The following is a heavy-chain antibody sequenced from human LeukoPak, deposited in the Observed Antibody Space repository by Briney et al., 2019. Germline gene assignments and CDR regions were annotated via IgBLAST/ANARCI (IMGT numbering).Heavy chain of an antibody. Sequence: SVKVSCKASGGTFSGYAISWVRQAPGQGPEWMGRIIPIFGTANCAQKFQGRVTITTDESTSTAYMELSSLRSEDTAVYYCARAAVTPTTYYFDYWGQGTLVTVSS. CDR3: ARAAVTPTTYYFDY. V-gene: IGHV1-69*05. D-gene: IGHD1-14*01. J-gene: IGHJ4*02. CDR2: IIPIFGTA. CDR1: GGTFSGYA.